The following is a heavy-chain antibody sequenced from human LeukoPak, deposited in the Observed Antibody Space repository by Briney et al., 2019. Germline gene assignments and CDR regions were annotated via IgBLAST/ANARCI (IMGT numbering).Heavy chain of an antibody. J-gene: IGHJ6*03. D-gene: IGHD6-13*01. CDR1: GGSISSYY. Sequence: SETLSLTCTVSGGSISSYYWSWIRQPPGKGLEWIGYIYYSGSTNYNPSLKSRVTISVDTSKNQFSLKLSSVTAADTAVYYCARGAPSSSSWYYYYYYMDVWGKGTTVTVSS. CDR2: IYYSGST. CDR3: ARGAPSSSSWYYYYYYMDV. V-gene: IGHV4-59*01.